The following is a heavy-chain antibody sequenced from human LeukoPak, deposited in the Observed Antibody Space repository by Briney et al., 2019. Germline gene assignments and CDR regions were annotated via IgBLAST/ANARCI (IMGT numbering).Heavy chain of an antibody. V-gene: IGHV7-4-1*02. D-gene: IGHD3-22*01. CDR2: INTNTGNP. Sequence: ASVKVSCKASGYTFTSYAMNWVRQAPGQGLEWMGWINTNTGNPTYAQGFTGRFVFSLDTSVSTAYLQISSLKAEDTAVYYCARSSSSYYEPDAFDIWGQGTMVTVSS. J-gene: IGHJ3*02. CDR1: GYTFTSYA. CDR3: ARSSSSYYEPDAFDI.